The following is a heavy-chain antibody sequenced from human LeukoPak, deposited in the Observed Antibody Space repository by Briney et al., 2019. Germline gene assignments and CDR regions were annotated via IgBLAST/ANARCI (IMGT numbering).Heavy chain of an antibody. CDR2: IKHSGRT. J-gene: IGHJ4*02. CDR3: ARARGRSGTNY. V-gene: IGHV4-34*01. Sequence: KTSETLSLTCAVYGGSFSGYYWSWIRQPPGKGVEWIGEIKHSGRTNYNPSLKSRVTISVDTSKNQFSLKLSSVTAADTAVYYCARARGRSGTNYWGQGTLVTVSS. D-gene: IGHD3-10*01. CDR1: GGSFSGYY.